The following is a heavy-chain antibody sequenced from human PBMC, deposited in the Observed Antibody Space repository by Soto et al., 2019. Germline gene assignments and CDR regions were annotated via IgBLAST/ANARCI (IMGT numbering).Heavy chain of an antibody. D-gene: IGHD6-19*01. CDR1: GYTLTELS. J-gene: IGHJ6*02. V-gene: IGHV1-24*01. CDR3: ATLGYSSGWSYYGMDV. Sequence: ASVKVSCKVSGYTLTELSMHWVRQAPGKGLEWMGGFDPEDGETIYAQKFQGRVTMTEDTSTDTAYMELSSLRSEDTAVYYCATLGYSSGWSYYGMDVWGQGTTVTVSS. CDR2: FDPEDGET.